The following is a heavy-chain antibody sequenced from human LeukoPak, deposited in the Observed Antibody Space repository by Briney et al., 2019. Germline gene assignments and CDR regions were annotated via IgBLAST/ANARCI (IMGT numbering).Heavy chain of an antibody. CDR1: DFTFNKDW. D-gene: IGHD3-22*01. V-gene: IGHV3-23*01. CDR2: ISGSGGST. CDR3: AKDRDYYDSSGYYYYTGLFDY. J-gene: IGHJ4*02. Sequence: GGSLRLSCAASDFTFNKDWMNWVRQAPGKGLEWVSAISGSGGSTYYADSVKGRFTISRDNSKNTLYLQMNSLRAEDTAVYYCAKDRDYYDSSGYYYYTGLFDYWGQGTLVTVSS.